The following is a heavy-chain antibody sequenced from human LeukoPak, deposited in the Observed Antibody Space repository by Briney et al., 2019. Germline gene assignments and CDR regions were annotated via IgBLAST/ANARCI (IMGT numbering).Heavy chain of an antibody. CDR3: ARVYYSSSYDYWYFDL. Sequence: PSETLSLTCAVSGGSISSSTNWWSWIRQPPGKGLEWIGYKDYSGSTNYNRSLKSRVTISVDTSKNQFSLKLSSVTAADTAVYYCARVYYSSSYDYWYFDLWGRGTLVTVSS. CDR1: GGSISSSTNW. D-gene: IGHD6-13*01. CDR2: KDYSGST. J-gene: IGHJ2*01. V-gene: IGHV4-61*01.